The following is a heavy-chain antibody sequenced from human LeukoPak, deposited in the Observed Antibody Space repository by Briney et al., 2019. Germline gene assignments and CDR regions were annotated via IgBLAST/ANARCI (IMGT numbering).Heavy chain of an antibody. J-gene: IGHJ5*02. V-gene: IGHV1-69*13. CDR3: ARDLGESYYYDSSGYYLNWFDP. Sequence: SVKVSCKASGGTFSSYAISWVRQAPGQGLEWMGGIIPIFGTANYAQKFQGRVTITADESTSTAYMELSSLRSEDTAVYYCARDLGESYYYDSSGYYLNWFDPWGQGTLVTVSS. CDR1: GGTFSSYA. CDR2: IIPIFGTA. D-gene: IGHD3-22*01.